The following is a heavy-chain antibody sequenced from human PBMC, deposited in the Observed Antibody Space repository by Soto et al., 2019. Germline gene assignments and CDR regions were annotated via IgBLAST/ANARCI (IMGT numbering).Heavy chain of an antibody. CDR2: IRGSGGST. CDR3: AKDLTQIAVAGPGGLDP. J-gene: IGHJ5*02. Sequence: GGSLRLSCAASGFTFSSYAISWVRQAPGKGLEWVSAIRGSGGSTYYADSVKGRFTISRDNYKNTLYLQMNSLRAEDTAVYYCAKDLTQIAVAGPGGLDPWGQGTLVTVSS. D-gene: IGHD6-19*01. CDR1: GFTFSSYA. V-gene: IGHV3-23*01.